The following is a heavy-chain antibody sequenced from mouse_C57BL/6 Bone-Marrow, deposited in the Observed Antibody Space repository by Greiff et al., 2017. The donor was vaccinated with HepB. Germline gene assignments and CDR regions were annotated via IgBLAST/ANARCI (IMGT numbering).Heavy chain of an antibody. CDR1: GYSITSGYY. CDR3: ARGTTVVATDFDY. Sequence: VQLKESGPGLVKPSQSLSLTCSVTGYSITSGYYWTWIRQFPGNKLEWMGYISYDGSNNYNPSLKNRISITRDTSKNQFFLKLNSVTTEDTATYYCARGTTVVATDFDYWGQGTTLTVSS. J-gene: IGHJ2*01. V-gene: IGHV3-6*01. CDR2: ISYDGSN. D-gene: IGHD1-1*01.